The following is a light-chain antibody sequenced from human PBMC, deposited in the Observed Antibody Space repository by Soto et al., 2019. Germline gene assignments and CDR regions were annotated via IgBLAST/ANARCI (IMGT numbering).Light chain of an antibody. CDR2: EVS. V-gene: IGLV2-14*01. CDR3: SSYTSSSTYV. J-gene: IGLJ1*01. CDR1: SSDVGGYNY. Sequence: QSALTQPASVSGSPGQSITISCTGTSSDVGGYNYVSWHQLHPGKAPKLMVYEVSNRPSGVSNRFSGSKSGNTASLTISGLQAGDEADYYCSSYTSSSTYVFGTGTKVTVL.